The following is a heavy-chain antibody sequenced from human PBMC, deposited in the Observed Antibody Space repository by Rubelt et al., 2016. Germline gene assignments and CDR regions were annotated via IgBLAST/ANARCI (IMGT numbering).Heavy chain of an antibody. CDR1: GGSFSGYY. CDR2: INHSGST. CDR3: VRHSDNGGQMAFDV. D-gene: IGHD4-23*01. J-gene: IGHJ3*01. Sequence: QVQLQQWGAGLLKPSETLSLTCAVYGGSFSGYYWSWIRQPPGKGLEWIGEINHSGSTNYNPSLESRVTISVDTSKSQLYLRMTSLTAADTAVFYCVRHSDNGGQMAFDVWGQGTLVIVSS. V-gene: IGHV4-34*01.